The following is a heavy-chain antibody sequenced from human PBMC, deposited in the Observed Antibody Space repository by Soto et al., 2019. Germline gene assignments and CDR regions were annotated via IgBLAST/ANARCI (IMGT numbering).Heavy chain of an antibody. CDR3: ARAVSYYDILTGPL. CDR1: GYTFTGYY. D-gene: IGHD3-9*01. J-gene: IGHJ4*02. CDR2: INPNSGGT. Sequence: GASVKVSCKASGYTFTGYYMHWVRQAPGQGLEWMGWINPNSGGTNYAQKFQGRVTMTRDTSISTAYMELSRLRSDDTAVYYCARAVSYYDILTGPLWGQGTLVTVSS. V-gene: IGHV1-2*02.